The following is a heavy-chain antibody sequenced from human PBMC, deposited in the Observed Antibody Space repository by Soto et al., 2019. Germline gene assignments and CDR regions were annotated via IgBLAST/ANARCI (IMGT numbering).Heavy chain of an antibody. Sequence: QVQLVQSGAELRKPGSAVKLSCKASGGTFSNSPISWVRQIPGQGPEWMGRIIPSPARTIYSRKFRGRVTITADKSTQTVYMTLSSLTTEDSGVYYCARARVGASSFDYWGQGTRVTVSS. CDR1: GGTFSNSP. D-gene: IGHD1-26*01. V-gene: IGHV1-69*08. J-gene: IGHJ4*02. CDR2: IIPSPART. CDR3: ARARVGASSFDY.